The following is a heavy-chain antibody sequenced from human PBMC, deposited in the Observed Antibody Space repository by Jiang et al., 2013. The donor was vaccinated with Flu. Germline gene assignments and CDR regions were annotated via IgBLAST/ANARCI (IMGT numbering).Heavy chain of an antibody. Sequence: SGGTFSSYAISWVRQAPGQGLEWMGRIIPILGIANYAQKFQGRVTITADKSTSTAYMELSSLRSEDTAVYYCASRLYYYDSSGYYSGAFDIWGQGTMVTVSS. CDR3: ASRLYYYDSSGYYSGAFDI. J-gene: IGHJ3*02. CDR2: IIPILGIA. CDR1: GGTFSSYA. D-gene: IGHD3-22*01. V-gene: IGHV1-69*04.